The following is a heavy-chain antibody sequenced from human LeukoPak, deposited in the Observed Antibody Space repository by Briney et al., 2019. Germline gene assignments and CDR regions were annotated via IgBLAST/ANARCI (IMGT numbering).Heavy chain of an antibody. D-gene: IGHD3-10*01. V-gene: IGHV3-9*01. J-gene: IGHJ4*02. CDR2: ISWNSGSI. CDR1: GFTLSSYS. Sequence: GGSLRLSCAASGFTLSSYSMNWVRQAPGKGMEWVSGISWNSGSIGYVDSVKGRFTISRDNAKNSLYLQMNSLRAEDTALYYCAKDIYGSGSQYWGQGTLVTVSS. CDR3: AKDIYGSGSQY.